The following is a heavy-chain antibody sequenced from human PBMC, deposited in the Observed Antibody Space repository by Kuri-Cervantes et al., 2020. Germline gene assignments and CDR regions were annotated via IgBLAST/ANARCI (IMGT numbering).Heavy chain of an antibody. CDR1: GGTFSSYA. CDR2: IIPIFGTA. CDR3: VTSLAAADVSWFDP. J-gene: IGHJ5*02. D-gene: IGHD6-13*01. Sequence: SVKVSCKASGGTFSSYAISWVRQAPGQGLEWMGGIIPIFGTANYAQKFQGRVTITADESTSTAYMELSSLRSEDTAVYYCVTSLAAADVSWFDPWGQGTLVTVSS. V-gene: IGHV1-69*13.